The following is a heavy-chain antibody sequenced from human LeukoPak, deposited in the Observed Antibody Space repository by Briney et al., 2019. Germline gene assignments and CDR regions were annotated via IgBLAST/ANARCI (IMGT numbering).Heavy chain of an antibody. J-gene: IGHJ4*02. D-gene: IGHD6-13*01. CDR3: ARVFKQQLTN. CDR1: GGSFSGYY. CDR2: INHSGST. Sequence: SETLSLTCAVYGGSFSGYYWSWIRQPPGKGLEWIGEINHSGSTNYNPSLKSRVTISVDTSKHQFSLKLSSVTAADTAVYYCARVFKQQLTNWGQGTLVTVSS. V-gene: IGHV4-34*01.